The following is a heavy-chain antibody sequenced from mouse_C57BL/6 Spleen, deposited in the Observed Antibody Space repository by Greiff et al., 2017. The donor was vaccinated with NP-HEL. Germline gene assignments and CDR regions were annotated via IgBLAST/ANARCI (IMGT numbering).Heavy chain of an antibody. CDR3: TGGSPWFAY. V-gene: IGHV14-4*01. J-gene: IGHJ3*01. CDR2: IDPENGDT. CDR1: GFNIKDDY. Sequence: EVKVLESGAELVRPGASVKLSCTASGFNIKDDYMHWVKQRPEQGLEWIGWIDPENGDTEYASKFQGKATITADTSSNTAYLQLSSLTSEDTAVYYCTGGSPWFAYWGQGTLVTVSA.